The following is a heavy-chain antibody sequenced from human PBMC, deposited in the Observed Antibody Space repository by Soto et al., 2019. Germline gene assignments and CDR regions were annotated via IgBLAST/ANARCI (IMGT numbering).Heavy chain of an antibody. D-gene: IGHD4-17*01. CDR2: IWYDGSKE. V-gene: IGHV3-33*01. CDR3: ARGRGGSYGGNSAHYDV. CDR1: GFTFSGFG. Sequence: QVHLVESGGGVVQPGTSLRLSFEASGFTFSGFGMHWVRQTPGKGLEWVAVIWYDGSKEYFADCVKGRFTISRDNSKNALYLQMNSLRAEDSAIYYCARGRGGSYGGNSAHYDVWGQGTLVTVSS. J-gene: IGHJ3*01.